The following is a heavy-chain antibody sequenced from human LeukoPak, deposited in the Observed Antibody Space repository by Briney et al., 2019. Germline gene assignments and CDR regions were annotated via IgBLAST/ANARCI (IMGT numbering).Heavy chain of an antibody. V-gene: IGHV3-21*01. J-gene: IGHJ4*02. CDR1: GLTFSSYS. Sequence: GGSLRLSCAASGLTFSSYSMNWVRQAPGKGLEWVSSISSSSSYIYYADSVKGRFTISRDNAKNSLYLRMNSLRAEDTAVYYCARAAAAGPVPYYFDYWGQGTLVTVSS. CDR2: ISSSSSYI. CDR3: ARAAAAGPVPYYFDY. D-gene: IGHD6-13*01.